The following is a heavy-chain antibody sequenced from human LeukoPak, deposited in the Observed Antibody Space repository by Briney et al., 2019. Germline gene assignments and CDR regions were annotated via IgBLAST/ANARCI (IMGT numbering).Heavy chain of an antibody. J-gene: IGHJ4*02. CDR3: ASQGYYYGSGSYYFDY. Sequence: GGSLTLSCAASGFTFSSYEMNWVGQAPAKGLEWVSYISSSESTIYYADSVKGRFTISRDNAKNSLYLQTNSLRVEDTAVYYCASQGYYYGSGSYYFDYWGQGTLVTVSS. CDR1: GFTFSSYE. V-gene: IGHV3-48*03. CDR2: ISSSESTI. D-gene: IGHD3-10*01.